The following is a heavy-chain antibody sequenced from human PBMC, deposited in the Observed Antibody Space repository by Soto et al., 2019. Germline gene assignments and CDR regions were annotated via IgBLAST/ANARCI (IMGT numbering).Heavy chain of an antibody. CDR2: IHDSGSP. J-gene: IGHJ2*01. CDR3: ARAFAGFGAYWYFDL. CDR1: SGSITNYY. Sequence: PSETLSLTCTVSSGSITNYYWTWIRQPPGKELEWIGYIHDSGSPHYNPYLKSRVTMSLDTCENQFSLRLSSVTAADTALYYRARAFAGFGAYWYFDLWGRGTLVTVSS. D-gene: IGHD2-15*01. V-gene: IGHV4-59*01.